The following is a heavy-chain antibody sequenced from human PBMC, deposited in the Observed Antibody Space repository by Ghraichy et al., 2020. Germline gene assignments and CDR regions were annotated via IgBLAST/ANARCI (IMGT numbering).Heavy chain of an antibody. D-gene: IGHD5-18*01. V-gene: IGHV4-61*01. CDR2: IYYSGST. CDR1: GGSVSSGSYY. Sequence: SETLSLTCTVSGGSVSSGSYYWSWIRQPPGKGLEWIGYIYYSGSTNYNPSLKSRVTISVDTSKNQFSLKLSSVTAADTAVYYCARFSAMVWWELNYWGQGTLVTVSS. J-gene: IGHJ4*02. CDR3: ARFSAMVWWELNY.